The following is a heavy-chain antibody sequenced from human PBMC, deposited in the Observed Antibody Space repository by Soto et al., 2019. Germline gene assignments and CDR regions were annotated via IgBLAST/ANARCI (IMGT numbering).Heavy chain of an antibody. Sequence: EVQLLESGGGLVQPGGSLRLSCAASGFTFSSYAMSWVRQAPGKGLEWVSVISGSGDSTYYADSVKGRFTISRDNSKNTLYLQMNSLRAEDTAVYYCARRNSCGYLDYWGQGTLVTVSS. J-gene: IGHJ4*02. CDR3: ARRNSCGYLDY. V-gene: IGHV3-23*01. CDR1: GFTFSSYA. CDR2: ISGSGDST. D-gene: IGHD1-1*01.